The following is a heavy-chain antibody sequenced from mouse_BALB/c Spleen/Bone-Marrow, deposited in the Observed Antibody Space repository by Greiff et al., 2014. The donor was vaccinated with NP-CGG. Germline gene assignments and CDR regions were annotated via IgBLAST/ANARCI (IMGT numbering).Heavy chain of an antibody. J-gene: IGHJ2*01. D-gene: IGHD5-1*01. CDR2: IRNKPNGYTT. V-gene: IGHV7-3*02. CDR1: GFTFTDYF. Sequence: EVKLVESGGGLVQPGGSLRLSCTTSGFTFTDYFMTWVRQPPGKALEWLGFIRNKPNGYTTEYNPSVKGRFTISRDNSQGILYLQMNTLRAEDSAIYYCARDYSGYFDFWGQGTTLTVSP. CDR3: ARDYSGYFDF.